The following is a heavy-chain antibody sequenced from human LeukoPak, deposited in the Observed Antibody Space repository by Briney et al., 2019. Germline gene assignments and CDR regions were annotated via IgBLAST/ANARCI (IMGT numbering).Heavy chain of an antibody. Sequence: ASVTVSCKASGYTFTGNYLHWVRQAPGQGLEWMGWINPYSGGTNYAQKFQGRVTMTSSTSISTAYMELYSLKSGDTAVYYCARADYGRATGWGQGTLVTVSS. V-gene: IGHV1-2*02. D-gene: IGHD3-10*02. CDR1: GYTFTGNY. CDR2: INPYSGGT. J-gene: IGHJ4*02. CDR3: ARADYGRATG.